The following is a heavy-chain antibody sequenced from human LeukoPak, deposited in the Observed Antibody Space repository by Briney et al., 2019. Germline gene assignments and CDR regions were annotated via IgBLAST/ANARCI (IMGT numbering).Heavy chain of an antibody. CDR1: GGSISSYY. CDR2: IYYGVST. CDR3: ARLLADNWFDP. D-gene: IGHD6-13*01. J-gene: IGHJ5*02. Sequence: SETLSLTCTVSGGSISSYYWSWIRHPPGKGLEWIGYIYYGVSTNYNPSLKSRVTISLDTSKKQISLKVRSVTAADTAIYYCARLLADNWFDPWGQGTLVTVSS. V-gene: IGHV4-59*08.